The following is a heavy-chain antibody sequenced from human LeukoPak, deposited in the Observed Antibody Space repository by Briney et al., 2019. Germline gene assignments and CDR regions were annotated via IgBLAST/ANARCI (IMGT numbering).Heavy chain of an antibody. D-gene: IGHD3-22*01. CDR1: GGTFSSYA. CDR2: IIPIFGTA. V-gene: IGHV1-69*05. Sequence: SVKVSCKASGGTFSSYAISWVRQAPGQGLEWMGGIIPIFGTANYAQKFQGRVTTTTDESTSTAYMELSSLRSEDTAVYYCARMNYYDSSGYPYWGQGTLVTVPS. J-gene: IGHJ4*02. CDR3: ARMNYYDSSGYPY.